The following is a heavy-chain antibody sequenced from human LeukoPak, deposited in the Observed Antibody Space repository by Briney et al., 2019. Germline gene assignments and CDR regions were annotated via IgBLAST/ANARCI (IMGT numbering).Heavy chain of an antibody. Sequence: SETLSLTCAVSGGSISSSNWWSWVRQPPGKGLEWIGEIYHSGSTNYNPSLKSRVTISVDTSKNQFSLKLSSVTAADTAVYYCARDQGIAVAGTLQYYYGMDVWGQGTTVTVSS. CDR1: GGSISSSNW. J-gene: IGHJ6*02. CDR3: ARDQGIAVAGTLQYYYGMDV. D-gene: IGHD6-19*01. V-gene: IGHV4-4*02. CDR2: IYHSGST.